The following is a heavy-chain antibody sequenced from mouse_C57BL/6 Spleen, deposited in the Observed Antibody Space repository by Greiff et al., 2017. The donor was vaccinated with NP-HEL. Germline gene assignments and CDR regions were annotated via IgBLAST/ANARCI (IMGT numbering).Heavy chain of an antibody. J-gene: IGHJ2*01. Sequence: QVQLQQPGAELVRPGSSVKLSCKASGYTFTSYWMHWVKQRPIQGLEWIGNIDPSDSETHYNQKFKDKAALTVDKSSSTAYMQLSSLTSEDSAGYYCARWELRRYFDYWSQGTTLTVAS. CDR3: ARWELRRYFDY. V-gene: IGHV1-52*01. CDR1: GYTFTSYW. D-gene: IGHD4-1*01. CDR2: IDPSDSET.